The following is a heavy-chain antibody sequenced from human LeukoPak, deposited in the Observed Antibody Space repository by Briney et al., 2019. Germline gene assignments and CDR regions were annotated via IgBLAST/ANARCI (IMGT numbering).Heavy chain of an antibody. CDR2: IITISGTA. CDR3: ARGLQYQLLKALGYYYMDV. Sequence: VASVTVSCKSSGGSFSSHAIAWVRQAPGQGPEWMGGIITISGTANYAQKFQGRVTITTDKSTSTAYMELSSLTSDDTAVYYCARGLQYQLLKALGYYYMDVWGEGTTVTVSS. V-gene: IGHV1-69*05. CDR1: GGSFSSHA. D-gene: IGHD2-2*01. J-gene: IGHJ6*03.